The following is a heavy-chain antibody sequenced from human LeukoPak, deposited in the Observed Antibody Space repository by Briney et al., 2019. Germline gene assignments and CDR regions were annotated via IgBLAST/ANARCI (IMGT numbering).Heavy chain of an antibody. CDR2: ISASGNII. D-gene: IGHD4/OR15-4a*01. CDR3: ARHMVITPFDS. Sequence: GGSLRLSCAASGFPFRDYYFSWVRPAPGQGPEWLSFISASGNIIHYEDSVKGRFTISRDDAKNSVFLQMDSLRTEDTALYYCARHMVITPFDSWGQGTLVTVSS. V-gene: IGHV3-11*01. J-gene: IGHJ4*02. CDR1: GFPFRDYY.